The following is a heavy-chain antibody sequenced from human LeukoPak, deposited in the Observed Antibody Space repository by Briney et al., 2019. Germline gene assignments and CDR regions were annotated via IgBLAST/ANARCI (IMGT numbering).Heavy chain of an antibody. Sequence: VRQAPGKGLEWVAVISYDGSNKYYADSVKGRFTISRDNSKNTLYLQMNSLRAEDTAVYYCAKDLASSGIGPGYWGQGTLVTVSS. J-gene: IGHJ4*02. CDR3: AKDLASSGIGPGY. CDR2: ISYDGSNK. V-gene: IGHV3-30*18. D-gene: IGHD1-26*01.